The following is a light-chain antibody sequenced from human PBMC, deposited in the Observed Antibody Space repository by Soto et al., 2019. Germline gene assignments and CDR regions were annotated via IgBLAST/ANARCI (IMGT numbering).Light chain of an antibody. Sequence: EMEMTQSPAALSVSPVERVTLSCRASRSVSSDLAWYQKKPGQAPRLLIHGASTRATGIPARFSGSGSGTEFSLTISSMQSEDFAVSYCQHYNEWHQTFGQGTKGDIK. CDR2: GAS. CDR3: QHYNEWHQT. V-gene: IGKV3-15*01. J-gene: IGKJ2*01. CDR1: RSVSSD.